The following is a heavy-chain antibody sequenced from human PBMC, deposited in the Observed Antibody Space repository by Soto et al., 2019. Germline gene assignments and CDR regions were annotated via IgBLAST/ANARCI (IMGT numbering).Heavy chain of an antibody. D-gene: IGHD3-3*01. CDR2: ISAHNGDT. Sequence: VQLVQSDAEVKKPGDSLKVSCRASGYNFAHYGISWVRQAPGQGLEWMGWISAHNGDTKYAQKVKGRVTLTADTSTSTAYMEMWSLRSDDTAVYYCARDAAYNDFWGGVMDLYSYNRDVWGQETTVTV. CDR1: GYNFAHYG. J-gene: IGHJ6*02. V-gene: IGHV1-18*01. CDR3: ARDAAYNDFWGGVMDLYSYNRDV.